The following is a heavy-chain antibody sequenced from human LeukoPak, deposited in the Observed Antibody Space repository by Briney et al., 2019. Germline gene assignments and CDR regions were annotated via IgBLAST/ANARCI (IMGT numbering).Heavy chain of an antibody. Sequence: GGSLRLSCAASGFTFSSYSMNWVRRAPGKGLEWDSYICSSSSTIYYADSVKGRFTISRDNAKNSLYLQMNSLRAEDTAVYYCARDARPEEIAARPGGPDYWGQGTLVTVSS. J-gene: IGHJ4*02. CDR2: ICSSSSTI. CDR1: GFTFSSYS. V-gene: IGHV3-48*01. D-gene: IGHD6-6*01. CDR3: ARDARPEEIAARPGGPDY.